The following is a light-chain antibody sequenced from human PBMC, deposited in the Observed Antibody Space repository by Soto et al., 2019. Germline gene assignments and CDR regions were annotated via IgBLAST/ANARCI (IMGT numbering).Light chain of an antibody. V-gene: IGLV2-14*01. CDR2: DVS. CDR1: SSDVGGYNY. CDR3: SSYTSSIL. Sequence: QSALTQPASVSGSTGQSITISCTGTSSDVGGYNYVSWYQQHPGKAPKLMIYDVSNQPSGVSNRFSGSKSGNTASLTISGLQAAYEADYYCSSYTSSILFGGGTKLTVL. J-gene: IGLJ2*01.